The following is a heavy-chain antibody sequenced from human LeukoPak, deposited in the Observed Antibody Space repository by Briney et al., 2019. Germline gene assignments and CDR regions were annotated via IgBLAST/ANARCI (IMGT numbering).Heavy chain of an antibody. J-gene: IGHJ4*02. V-gene: IGHV4-59*01. CDR3: TSLSGSYYSVDY. D-gene: IGHD1-26*01. CDR2: VYYSGST. Sequence: PSETLSLTCTVSGGSISSYYWSWIRQPPGKGLEWIGFVYYSGSTNYNPSLKRRVTISVDTSKNQFSLKLSSVTAADTAVYYCTSLSGSYYSVDYWGQGTLVTVSS. CDR1: GGSISSYY.